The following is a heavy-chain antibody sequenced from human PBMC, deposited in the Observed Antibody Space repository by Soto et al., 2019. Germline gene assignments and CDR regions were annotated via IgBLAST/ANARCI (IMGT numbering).Heavy chain of an antibody. V-gene: IGHV1-69*01. Sequence: QVQLVQSGAEVKKPGSSVKVSCKASGGTFSSYSINWVRQAPGQGLEWMGGIIPIFGTANYAQKFQGRVTLIADESTSTAHMELSSLRNEDTAVYYCARPFQSWPGGWYFELWGRGTLVTVSS. CDR2: IIPIFGTA. CDR3: ARPFQSWPGGWYFEL. D-gene: IGHD3-16*01. J-gene: IGHJ2*01. CDR1: GGTFSSYS.